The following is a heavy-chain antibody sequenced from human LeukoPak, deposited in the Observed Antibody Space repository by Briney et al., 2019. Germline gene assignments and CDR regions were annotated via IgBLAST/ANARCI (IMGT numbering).Heavy chain of an antibody. V-gene: IGHV1-18*01. CDR3: ARSDLYYDSSGYSYVFDY. J-gene: IGHJ4*02. CDR1: GYTFTSYG. Sequence: AASVKVSCKASGYTFTSYGISWVRQAPGQGLAWMGWISAYNGNTNYAQKLQGRVTMTTDTSTNTAYMELRSLRSDDTAVYYCARSDLYYDSSGYSYVFDYWGQGTLVTVSS. D-gene: IGHD3-22*01. CDR2: ISAYNGNT.